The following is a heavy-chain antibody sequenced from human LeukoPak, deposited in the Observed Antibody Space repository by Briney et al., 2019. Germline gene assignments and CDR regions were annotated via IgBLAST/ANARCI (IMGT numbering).Heavy chain of an antibody. D-gene: IGHD6-19*01. Sequence: SETLSLTCTVSGGSITNYYWAWIRQPPGKGLEWIGNIYYTGGTKYNPSLKSRVTISVDNSKNQFSLKLTSVTAADTAVYYCASPGNLTMAGVRDAFDIWGQGTMVTVSS. CDR2: IYYTGGT. V-gene: IGHV4-59*12. CDR3: ASPGNLTMAGVRDAFDI. J-gene: IGHJ3*02. CDR1: GGSITNYY.